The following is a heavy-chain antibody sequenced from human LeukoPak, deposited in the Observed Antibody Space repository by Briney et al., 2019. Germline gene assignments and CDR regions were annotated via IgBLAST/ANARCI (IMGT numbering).Heavy chain of an antibody. CDR3: ARRVVPAAIQGPDY. CDR1: GGSISSGDYY. V-gene: IGHV4-30-4*08. Sequence: SETLSLTYTVSGGSISSGDYYWSWIRQPPGKGLEWIGYISYSGSTYYNPSLKSRVTISVDTSKNQFSLKLSSVTAADTAVYYCARRVVPAAIQGPDYWGQGTLVTVSS. D-gene: IGHD2-2*02. J-gene: IGHJ4*02. CDR2: ISYSGST.